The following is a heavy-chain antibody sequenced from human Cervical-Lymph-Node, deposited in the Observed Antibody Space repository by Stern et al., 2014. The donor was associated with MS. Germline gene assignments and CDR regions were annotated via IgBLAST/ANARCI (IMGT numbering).Heavy chain of an antibody. CDR3: ARMFIPFSSSTGAFQYYYYGMDL. J-gene: IGHJ6*02. D-gene: IGHD6-6*01. CDR2: IDWDGDK. Sequence: QIPLKESGPALVKPTETLTLTCTFSGFSLISSGMCVTWIRQPPGKALEWLARIDWDGDKFYSTSLKTRLTISKDTSRNQVVLTMTNMDPVDTATYYCARMFIPFSSSTGAFQYYYYGMDLWGQGTTVTVSS. CDR1: GFSLISSGMC. V-gene: IGHV2-70*04.